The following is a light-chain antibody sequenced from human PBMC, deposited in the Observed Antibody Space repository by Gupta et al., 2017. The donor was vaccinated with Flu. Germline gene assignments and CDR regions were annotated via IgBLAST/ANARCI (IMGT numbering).Light chain of an antibody. CDR1: QSVTGD. Sequence: EVVLTPSPGTLYLSPLDRATLSCRAGQSVTGDLAWYQQKPGQAPRLLIYAASNRATGIPARFSGSGSGTDFTLTISSLEPEDFAVYYCQQRDSWPITFGGGTKVEIK. CDR3: QQRDSWPIT. V-gene: IGKV3-11*01. CDR2: AAS. J-gene: IGKJ4*01.